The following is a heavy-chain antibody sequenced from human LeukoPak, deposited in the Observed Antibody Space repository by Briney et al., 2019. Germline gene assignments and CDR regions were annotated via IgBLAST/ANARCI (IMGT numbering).Heavy chain of an antibody. CDR3: ARDHGIHNFDY. J-gene: IGHJ4*02. V-gene: IGHV3-21*01. Sequence: PGGSLRLSCAASGFTFSSYSMNWVRQAPGKGLEWVSSISSSSSYIYYADSVKGRFTISRDNAKNSLYLQMNSLRAEDTAAYYCARDHGIHNFDYWGQGTLVTVSS. CDR2: ISSSSSYI. CDR1: GFTFSSYS. D-gene: IGHD1-26*01.